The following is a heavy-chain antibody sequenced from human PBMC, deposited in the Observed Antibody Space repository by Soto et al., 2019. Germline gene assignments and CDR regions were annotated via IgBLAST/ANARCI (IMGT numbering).Heavy chain of an antibody. CDR3: AHSQFYDHSGYPDY. CDR1: GFSLSSSGVG. Sequence: SGPTLVNPTQTLALTCTSSGFSLSSSGVGVGWIRQPPGKALEWLALIYWNDDKRYSPSLKTRLTIRKDTSKNQVVLTMTNMDPVDTGTYYCAHSQFYDHSGYPDYWGQGTPAPASS. J-gene: IGHJ4*02. V-gene: IGHV2-5*01. CDR2: IYWNDDK. D-gene: IGHD3-22*01.